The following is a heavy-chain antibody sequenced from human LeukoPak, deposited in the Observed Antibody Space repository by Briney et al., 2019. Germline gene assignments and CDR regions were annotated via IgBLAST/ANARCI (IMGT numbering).Heavy chain of an antibody. CDR1: GGTFSSYA. Sequence: ASVKVSCKASGGTFSSYAISWVRQAPGQGLEWMGRINPNSGGTNYAQKFQGRVTMTRDTSISTAYMELSRLRSDDTAVYYCAREIDGYNPFDYWGQGTLVTVSS. CDR3: AREIDGYNPFDY. D-gene: IGHD5-24*01. V-gene: IGHV1-2*06. J-gene: IGHJ4*02. CDR2: INPNSGGT.